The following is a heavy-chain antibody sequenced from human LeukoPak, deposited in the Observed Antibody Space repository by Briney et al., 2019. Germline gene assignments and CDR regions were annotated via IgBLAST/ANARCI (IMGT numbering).Heavy chain of an antibody. CDR2: INHSGST. D-gene: IGHD3-22*01. Sequence: SETLSLTCAVYGGSFSGYYWSWIRQPPGKGLEWIGEINHSGSTNYNPSLKSRVTISVDTSKNQFSLKLSSVTAADTAVYYCARDSSGYYYSFDYWGQGTLVTVSS. CDR3: ARDSSGYYYSFDY. J-gene: IGHJ4*02. CDR1: GGSFSGYY. V-gene: IGHV4-34*01.